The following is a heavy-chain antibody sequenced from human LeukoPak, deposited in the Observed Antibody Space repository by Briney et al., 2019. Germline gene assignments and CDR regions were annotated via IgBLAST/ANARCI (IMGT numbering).Heavy chain of an antibody. V-gene: IGHV3-20*04. CDR2: INWNGGST. J-gene: IGHJ3*02. CDR1: GFTFDDYG. CDR3: ARGAQTGGWNDAFDI. Sequence: PGGSLRLSCAASGFTFDDYGMSWVRQAPGKGLEWVSGINWNGGSTGYADSVKGRFTISRDNAKTSLYLQMNSLRAEDTAVYYCARGAQTGGWNDAFDIWGQGTMVTVSS. D-gene: IGHD7-27*01.